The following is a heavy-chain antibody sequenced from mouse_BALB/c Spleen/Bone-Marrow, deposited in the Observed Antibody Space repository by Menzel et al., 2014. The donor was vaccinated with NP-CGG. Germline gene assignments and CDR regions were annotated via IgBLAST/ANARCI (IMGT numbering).Heavy chain of an antibody. D-gene: IGHD2-4*01. Sequence: QVTLKVSGAELVRPGSSVKISCKASGYAFSSFWMNWVKQRPGQGLEWIGQIYPGDGETNYNGKFKGKATPTADKSSSAAYMQLSSLTSEDSAVYFCARDDYGPDYWGQGTTLTVSS. V-gene: IGHV1-80*01. CDR1: GYAFSSFW. CDR3: ARDDYGPDY. CDR2: IYPGDGET. J-gene: IGHJ2*01.